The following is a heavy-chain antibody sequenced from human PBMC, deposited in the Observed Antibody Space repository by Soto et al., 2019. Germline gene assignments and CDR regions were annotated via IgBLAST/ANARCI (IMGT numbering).Heavy chain of an antibody. J-gene: IGHJ4*02. CDR3: ARGRYSKLYFDY. CDR2: INPSGST. V-gene: IGHV4-34*01. D-gene: IGHD4-4*01. Sequence: KTSETLSLTCAVYSGSFSGYYWRWIRHPPGKGLECIGEINPSGSTTYNRSLKWRVSISVDTSKNQFSLKLSSVTAAETAGYECARGRYSKLYFDYWGQVTLVTVSS. CDR1: SGSFSGYY.